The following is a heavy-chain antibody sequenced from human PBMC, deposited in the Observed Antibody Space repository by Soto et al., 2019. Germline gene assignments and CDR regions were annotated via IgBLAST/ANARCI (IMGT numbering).Heavy chain of an antibody. CDR1: GGSISSSNW. Sequence: SETLSLTCAVSGGSISSSNWWSWVRQPPGKGLEWIGEIYHSGSTNYNPSLKSRVTISVDKSKNQFSLKLSSVTAADTAVYYCARGIAAAGKRSYNWFDPWGQGTLVTVSS. CDR3: ARGIAAAGKRSYNWFDP. CDR2: IYHSGST. D-gene: IGHD6-13*01. J-gene: IGHJ5*02. V-gene: IGHV4-4*02.